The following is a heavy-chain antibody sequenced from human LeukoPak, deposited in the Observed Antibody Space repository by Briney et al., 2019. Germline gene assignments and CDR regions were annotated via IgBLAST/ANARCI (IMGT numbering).Heavy chain of an antibody. CDR3: ARHGGHYQSDD. V-gene: IGHV4-4*02. J-gene: IGHJ4*02. Sequence: SETLSLACTVSGGSITSNHWSWVRQPPGKGLEWIGQVHHSGGTSYNPSLRSRVTISIDKSENQFSLKLNSVTAADTAVYYCARHGGHYQSDDWGQGTLVTVSS. CDR1: GGSITSNH. D-gene: IGHD2-21*01. CDR2: VHHSGGT.